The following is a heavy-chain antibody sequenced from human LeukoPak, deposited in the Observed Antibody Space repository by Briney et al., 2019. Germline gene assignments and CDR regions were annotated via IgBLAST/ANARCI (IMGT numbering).Heavy chain of an antibody. Sequence: ASVKLFCKASGYTFTGYYMHWVRQAPGQGLVWRGGNNPNSGGTNYAQKLQGSVTKTGGTSISTAYMDLLRLRCDDAGVYHWARSDSSEGAFDIWGQGTMVTVSS. CDR1: GYTFTGYY. CDR3: ARSDSSEGAFDI. J-gene: IGHJ3*02. D-gene: IGHD3-22*01. CDR2: NNPNSGGT. V-gene: IGHV1-2*02.